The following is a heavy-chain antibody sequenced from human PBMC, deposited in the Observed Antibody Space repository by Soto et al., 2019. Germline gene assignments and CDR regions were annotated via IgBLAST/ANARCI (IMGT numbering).Heavy chain of an antibody. CDR3: AKAADTAMGFDY. CDR2: ISGGGGGT. D-gene: IGHD5-18*01. J-gene: IGHJ4*02. CDR1: GFTFNSYA. V-gene: IGHV3-43*02. Sequence: GGSLRLSCAASGFTFNSYAMNWVRQAPGKGLEWVSSISGGGGGTYYADSVKGRLTISRDNSKNSLYLQMNSLRTEDTALYYCAKAADTAMGFDYWGQGTLVTVSS.